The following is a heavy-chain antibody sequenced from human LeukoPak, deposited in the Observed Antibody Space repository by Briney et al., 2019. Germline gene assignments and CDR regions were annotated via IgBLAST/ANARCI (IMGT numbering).Heavy chain of an antibody. D-gene: IGHD4-17*01. CDR3: ARDPALDYGDYDWFDP. CDR2: ISAYNGNT. Sequence: ASVKVSCTASGYTFTSCSVSWVRQAPGQGLEWMRWISAYNGNTNYAQKLQGRVTMTTDTSTSTAYMELRSLRSDDTAVYYCARDPALDYGDYDWFDPWGQGTLVTVSS. V-gene: IGHV1-18*01. CDR1: GYTFTSCS. J-gene: IGHJ5*02.